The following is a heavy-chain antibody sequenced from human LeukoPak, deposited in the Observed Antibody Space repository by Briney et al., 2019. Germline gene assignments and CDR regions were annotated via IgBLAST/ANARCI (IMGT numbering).Heavy chain of an antibody. CDR3: ARGSYGSGGYYIYYYYGMDV. Sequence: GGSLRLSCAASGFTFSSYDMHWVRQATGKGLEWASAIGTAGDTYYPGSVKGRFTISRENAKNSLYLQMNSLRAGDTAVYYCARGSYGSGGYYIYYYYGMDVWGQGTTVTVSS. D-gene: IGHD3-10*01. CDR1: GFTFSSYD. V-gene: IGHV3-13*01. CDR2: IGTAGDT. J-gene: IGHJ6*02.